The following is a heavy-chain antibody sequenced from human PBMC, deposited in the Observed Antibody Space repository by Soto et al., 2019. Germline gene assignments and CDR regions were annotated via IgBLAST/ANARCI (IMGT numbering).Heavy chain of an antibody. Sequence: GASVKVSCKASGYTFTSYGISWVRQAPGQGLEWMGWISAYNGNTNYAQKLQGRVTMTTDTSTSTAYMELSSLRSEDTAVYYCTRAPSYGAFDIWGQGTMVTVSS. CDR2: ISAYNGNT. J-gene: IGHJ3*02. D-gene: IGHD4-17*01. V-gene: IGHV1-18*01. CDR3: TRAPSYGAFDI. CDR1: GYTFTSYG.